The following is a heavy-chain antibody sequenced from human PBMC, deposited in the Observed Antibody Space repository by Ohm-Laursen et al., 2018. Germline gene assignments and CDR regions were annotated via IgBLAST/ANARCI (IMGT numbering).Heavy chain of an antibody. CDR3: ARDYPSVSGSYSYYYGMDV. CDR2: IIPIFGTA. V-gene: IGHV1-69*06. D-gene: IGHD3-10*01. J-gene: IGHJ6*02. CDR1: GYTFTSYG. Sequence: GSSVKVSCKASGYTFTSYGISWVRQAPGQGLEWMGGIIPIFGTANYAQKFQGRVTITADKSTSTAYMELSSLRSEDTAVYYCARDYPSVSGSYSYYYGMDVWGQGTTVTVSS.